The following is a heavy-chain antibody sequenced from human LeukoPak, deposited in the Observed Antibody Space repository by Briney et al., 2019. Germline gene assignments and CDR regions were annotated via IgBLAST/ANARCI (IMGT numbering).Heavy chain of an antibody. CDR3: ARIPLWFGEAGFDY. CDR1: GGSISSYY. D-gene: IGHD3-10*01. Sequence: SETLSLTCTVSGGSISSYYWSWIRQPTGKGLEWIGRIYSSGSTDYNPSLKSRVSMSVDTSKNQFSLRLNSVTAADTAVYYCARIPLWFGEAGFDYWGQGTLVTVSS. V-gene: IGHV4-4*07. J-gene: IGHJ4*02. CDR2: IYSSGST.